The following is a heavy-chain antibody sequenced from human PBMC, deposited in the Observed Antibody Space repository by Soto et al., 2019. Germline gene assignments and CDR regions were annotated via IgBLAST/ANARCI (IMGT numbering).Heavy chain of an antibody. CDR3: ARHDYSNEHWFDT. D-gene: IGHD4-4*01. CDR2: ISSASDYS. J-gene: IGHJ5*02. CDR1: GFSFSGYY. V-gene: IGHV3-11*06. Sequence: GGSLRLSCTASGFSFSGYYMSWTRLAPGKGLEWISYISSASDYSTYSGSVKGRFTISRDNSKSSLYLQLNNVRPDDTALYFCARHDYSNEHWFDTWGLGTPVTVSS.